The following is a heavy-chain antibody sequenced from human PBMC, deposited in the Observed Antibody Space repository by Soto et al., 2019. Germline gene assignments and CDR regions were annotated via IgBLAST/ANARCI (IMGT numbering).Heavy chain of an antibody. V-gene: IGHV1-3*01. CDR3: ARVPGTTRYWDY. J-gene: IGHJ4*02. CDR2: INAGNGNT. Sequence: GASVKVSCKASGYTFTSYAMHWVRQAPGQRLEWMGWINAGNGNTKYSQKFQGRVTITRDTSASTAYMELNSLSVEDTAVYYCARVPGTTRYWDYWGQGILVTVSS. D-gene: IGHD3-10*01. CDR1: GYTFTSYA.